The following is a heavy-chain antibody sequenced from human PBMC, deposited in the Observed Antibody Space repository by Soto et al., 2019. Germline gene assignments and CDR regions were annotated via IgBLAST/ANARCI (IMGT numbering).Heavy chain of an antibody. Sequence: KVSCKASGGTFSSYAISWVRQAPGQGLEWMGGIIPIFGTANYAQKFQGRVTITAAESTSTAYMELSSLRSEDTAVYYCARGPYCSSPNYYYGMDFWGQGTTVTVSS. CDR2: IIPIFGTA. D-gene: IGHD6-13*01. CDR1: GGTFSSYA. J-gene: IGHJ6*02. V-gene: IGHV1-69*01. CDR3: ARGPYCSSPNYYYGMDF.